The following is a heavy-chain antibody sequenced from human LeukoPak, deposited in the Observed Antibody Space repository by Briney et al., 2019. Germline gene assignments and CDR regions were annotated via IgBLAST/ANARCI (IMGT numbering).Heavy chain of an antibody. D-gene: IGHD6-13*01. Sequence: GESLKIFCKGSGYSFSSYWIGWVRQMPGKGLEWMRIIYPGDSDTRYSTSFQGQVTISADKSISTAYLQWSSMKASDTAMYYCARPRIAAAGNVYYVDVWGKGTTVTVSS. CDR3: ARPRIAAAGNVYYVDV. V-gene: IGHV5-51*01. CDR1: GYSFSSYW. CDR2: IYPGDSDT. J-gene: IGHJ6*03.